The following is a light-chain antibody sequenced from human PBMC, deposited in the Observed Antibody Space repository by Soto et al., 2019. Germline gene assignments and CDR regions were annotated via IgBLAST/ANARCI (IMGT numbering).Light chain of an antibody. J-gene: IGKJ1*01. CDR1: QSVSSN. CDR2: GAS. V-gene: IGKV3-15*01. CDR3: QQYNNWWT. Sequence: PNTLSVSPVETATLSGRASQSVSSNLAWYQQKPGQAPRLLIYGASTRATGIPARFSGSGSGTEFTLTISSLQSEDFAVYYCQQYNNWWTLGQGTKVDIK.